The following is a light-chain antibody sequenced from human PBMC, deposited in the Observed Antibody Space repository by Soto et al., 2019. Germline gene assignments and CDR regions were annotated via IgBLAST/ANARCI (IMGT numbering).Light chain of an antibody. V-gene: IGLV1-47*01. CDR1: SSKIGSNY. CDR3: AAWDDIRSGQV. CDR2: RNN. Sequence: QSVLTPPPSASGTPGQRVTISSSGSSSKIGSNYVYWYQQLPGTAPKLIIYRNNQRPSVVPDRFSGSKSGTSASLAISGLRSEDEADYYCAAWDDIRSGQVFGGGTKLTVL. J-gene: IGLJ2*01.